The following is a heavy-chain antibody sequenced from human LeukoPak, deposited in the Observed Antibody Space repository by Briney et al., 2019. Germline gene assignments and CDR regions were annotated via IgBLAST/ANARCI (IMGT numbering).Heavy chain of an antibody. Sequence: SGTLSLTCAVSGGSISSSNWWNWVRQPPGKGLEWIGEIFHSGSPNYNPSLKSRVTISVDKSKNQFSLKLSSVTAADTAVYYCARQSGGSGSYSLGVDWGQGTLVTVSS. CDR2: IFHSGSP. V-gene: IGHV4-4*02. D-gene: IGHD3-10*01. CDR3: ARQSGGSGSYSLGVD. CDR1: GGSISSSNW. J-gene: IGHJ4*02.